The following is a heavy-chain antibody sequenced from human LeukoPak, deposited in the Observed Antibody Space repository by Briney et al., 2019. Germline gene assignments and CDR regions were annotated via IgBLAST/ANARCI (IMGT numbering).Heavy chain of an antibody. CDR3: ARDGSGRVPEMSAPDY. V-gene: IGHV3-48*01. J-gene: IGHJ4*02. CDR1: GFTFSSYE. D-gene: IGHD3-10*01. Sequence: GGSLRLSCAASGFTFSSYEMNWVRQAPGKGLEWVSYIRSSSSTIYYADSVKGRFTISRDNAKNSLYLQMNSLRAEDTAVYYCARDGSGRVPEMSAPDYWGQGTLVTVSS. CDR2: IRSSSSTI.